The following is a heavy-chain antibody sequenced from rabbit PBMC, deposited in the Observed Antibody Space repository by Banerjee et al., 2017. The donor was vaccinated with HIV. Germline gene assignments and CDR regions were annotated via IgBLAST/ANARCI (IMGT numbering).Heavy chain of an antibody. Sequence: QEQLEESGGDLVKPGASLTLTCTASGFSFSSSYWMSWVRQAPGKGLEWIGTIYAGSSGVTYYASWAKGRFTISKTSSTTVALQMTSLTAADTATYFCARDLAGVIGWNFGLWGPGTLVTVS. D-gene: IGHD4-1*01. CDR2: IYAGSSGVT. V-gene: IGHV1S45*01. CDR3: ARDLAGVIGWNFGL. CDR1: GFSFSSSYW. J-gene: IGHJ6*01.